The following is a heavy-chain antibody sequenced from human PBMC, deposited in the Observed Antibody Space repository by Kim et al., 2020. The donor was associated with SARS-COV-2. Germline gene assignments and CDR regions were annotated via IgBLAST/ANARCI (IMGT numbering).Heavy chain of an antibody. J-gene: IGHJ4*02. D-gene: IGHD6-19*01. CDR3: VKGRYSSGWDPFDY. V-gene: IGHV3-23*01. CDR1: GFSFSSHA. CDR2: IPAGAHYT. Sequence: GGSLRLSCEASGFSFSSHAMTWVRQAPGMGLEWVSTIPAGAHYTMYADSVKGRFTISRDNSKNTVYLQMNSLTHDDTALYYCVKGRYSSGWDPFDYWGQGTRVNVSS.